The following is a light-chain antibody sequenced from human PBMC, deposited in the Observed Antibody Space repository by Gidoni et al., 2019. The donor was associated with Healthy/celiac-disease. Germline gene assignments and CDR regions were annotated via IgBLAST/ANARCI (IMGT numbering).Light chain of an antibody. CDR3: QQYYSYPPLT. V-gene: IGKV1-8*01. J-gene: IGKJ4*01. Sequence: AIRMTPSPSSFSASTGDRVTITCRASQGISSYLACYQQKPGKAPKLLIYAAYTLQSGVPSRFSGSGSGTDFTLTISCLQSEDFATYYCQQYYSYPPLTFGGGTKVEIK. CDR1: QGISSY. CDR2: AAY.